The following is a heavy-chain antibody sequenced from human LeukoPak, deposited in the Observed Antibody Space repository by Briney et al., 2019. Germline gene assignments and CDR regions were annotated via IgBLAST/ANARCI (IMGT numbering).Heavy chain of an antibody. CDR2: INSSPYGGTT. CDR1: GFTFGDYA. CDR3: ARARIAGRRSFDY. Sequence: GGSLRLSRSTSGFTFGDYAMSWVRQAPGKGLEWISFINSSPYGGTTEYAASVKGRFTISRDDSKSSAYLQMNSLKIEDTAVYYCARARIAGRRSFDYWGQGTLVTVSS. D-gene: IGHD6-6*01. V-gene: IGHV3-49*04. J-gene: IGHJ4*02.